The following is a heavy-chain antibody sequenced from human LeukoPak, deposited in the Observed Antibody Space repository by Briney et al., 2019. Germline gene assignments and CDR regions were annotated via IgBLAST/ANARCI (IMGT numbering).Heavy chain of an antibody. CDR2: INPNSGGT. CDR1: GYTFTGYY. D-gene: IGHD2-21*01. CDR3: ARVVVGLDY. J-gene: IGHJ4*02. V-gene: IGHV1-2*02. Sequence: ASVTVSCKASGYTFTGYYMHWVRQAPGQGLEWMGWINPNSGGTNYAQKFQGRVTMTRDTSISTAYMELNSLRAEDTAVYYCARVVVGLDYWGQGTLVTVSS.